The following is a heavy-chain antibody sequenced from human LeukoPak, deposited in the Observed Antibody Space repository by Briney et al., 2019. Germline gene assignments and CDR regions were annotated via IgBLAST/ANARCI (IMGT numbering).Heavy chain of an antibody. CDR2: IYYSGST. CDR1: VGSISSYY. J-gene: IGHJ4*02. Sequence: SETLSLTCTVSVGSISSYYWSWVRQPPGKGLEWIGYIYYSGSTNYNPSLKSRVTISVDTSKNQFSLKLSSVTAADTAVYYCARHVGGGDCYDYWGQGTLVTVSS. D-gene: IGHD2-21*02. CDR3: ARHVGGGDCYDY. V-gene: IGHV4-59*08.